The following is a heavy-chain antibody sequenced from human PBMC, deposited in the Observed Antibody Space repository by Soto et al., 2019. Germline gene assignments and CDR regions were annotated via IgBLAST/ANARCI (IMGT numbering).Heavy chain of an antibody. J-gene: IGHJ5*02. V-gene: IGHV3-30-3*01. Sequence: QVQLVESGGGVVQPGRSLRLSCAASGFTFSSYAMHWVRQAPGKGLEWVAVISYDGSNKYYADSVKGRFTISRDNSKNTLYLQMNSLRAEDTGVYYCASVPPYSSSWAWGQGTLVTVSS. CDR2: ISYDGSNK. CDR1: GFTFSSYA. CDR3: ASVPPYSSSWA. D-gene: IGHD6-13*01.